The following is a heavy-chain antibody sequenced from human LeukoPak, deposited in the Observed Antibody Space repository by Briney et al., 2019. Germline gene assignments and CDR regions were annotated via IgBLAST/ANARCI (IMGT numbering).Heavy chain of an antibody. CDR2: ISAYNGNT. D-gene: IGHD4-17*01. J-gene: IGHJ4*02. CDR3: ARVLSDYGETFFDY. V-gene: IGHV1-18*01. CDR1: GYTFTSYG. Sequence: ASVKVSCKASGYTFTSYGISWVRQAPGQGLEWMGWISAYNGNTNYAQKLQGRVTMTTDTSTSTAYMELRSLRSDDTAVYYCARVLSDYGETFFDYWGQGTLVTVSS.